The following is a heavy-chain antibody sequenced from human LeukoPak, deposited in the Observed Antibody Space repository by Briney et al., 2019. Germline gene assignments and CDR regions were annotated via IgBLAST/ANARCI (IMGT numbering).Heavy chain of an antibody. CDR2: IIPIFGTA. CDR1: GGTFSSYA. D-gene: IGHD4-17*01. Sequence: SVKVSCKASGGTFSSYAISWVRQAPGQGLEWMGGIIPIFGTANYAQKFQGRVTITAEESTSTAYMELSSLRSEDTAVYYCAQSSTVTTGIDYWGQGTLVTVPS. V-gene: IGHV1-69*13. CDR3: AQSSTVTTGIDY. J-gene: IGHJ4*02.